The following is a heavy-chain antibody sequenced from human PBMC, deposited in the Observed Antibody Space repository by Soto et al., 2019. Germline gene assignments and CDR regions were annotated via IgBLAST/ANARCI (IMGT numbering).Heavy chain of an antibody. CDR3: ATRPGNYYDSSGPFDY. Sequence: EVQLVESGGGLVQPGGSLRLSCAASGFTFSSYWMSWVRQAPGKGLEWVANIKQDGSEKYYVDSVKGRFTISRDNAKNSLYLQMNSLRAADTAVYYCATRPGNYYDSSGPFDYWGQGTLVTVSS. D-gene: IGHD3-22*01. CDR1: GFTFSSYW. J-gene: IGHJ4*02. CDR2: IKQDGSEK. V-gene: IGHV3-7*01.